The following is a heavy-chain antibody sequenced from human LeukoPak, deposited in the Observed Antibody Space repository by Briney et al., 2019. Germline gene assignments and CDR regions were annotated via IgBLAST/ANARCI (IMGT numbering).Heavy chain of an antibody. V-gene: IGHV4-39*01. CDR2: IYYSGST. Sequence: SETLSLTCTVSGGSISSSSYYWGRIRQPPGKGLEWIGSIYYSGSTYYNPSLKSRVTISEDTSKNQFSLKLSSVTAADTAVYYCARSYCSSSSCYASGYFDYWGQGTLVTVSS. J-gene: IGHJ4*02. CDR1: GGSISSSSYY. CDR3: ARSYCSSSSCYASGYFDY. D-gene: IGHD2-2*01.